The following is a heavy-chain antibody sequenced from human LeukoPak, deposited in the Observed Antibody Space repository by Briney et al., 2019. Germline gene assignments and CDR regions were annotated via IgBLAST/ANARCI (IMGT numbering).Heavy chain of an antibody. CDR2: IVVGSGNT. CDR3: AALQYDSSGYLYLDY. Sequence: SVEVSCKASGFTFTSSAMQWVRQARGQRLEWIGWIVVGSGNTNYAQKFQERVTITRDMSTSTAYMELSSLRSEDTAVYYCAALQYDSSGYLYLDYWGQGTLVTVSS. CDR1: GFTFTSSA. V-gene: IGHV1-58*02. D-gene: IGHD3-22*01. J-gene: IGHJ4*02.